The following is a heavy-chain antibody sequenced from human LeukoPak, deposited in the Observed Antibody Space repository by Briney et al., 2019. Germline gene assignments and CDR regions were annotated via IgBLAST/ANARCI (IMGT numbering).Heavy chain of an antibody. D-gene: IGHD4-17*01. J-gene: IGHJ6*02. CDR3: ARGLFMTTVITNYYYYGMDV. CDR1: GYTFTSYG. V-gene: IGHV1-18*01. CDR2: ISAYNGNT. Sequence: GASVKVSCKASGYTFTSYGISWVRQAPGQGLEWMGWISAYNGNTNYAQKLQGRVTMTRNTSISTAYMELSSLRSEDTAVYYCARGLFMTTVITNYYYYGMDVWGQGTTVTVSS.